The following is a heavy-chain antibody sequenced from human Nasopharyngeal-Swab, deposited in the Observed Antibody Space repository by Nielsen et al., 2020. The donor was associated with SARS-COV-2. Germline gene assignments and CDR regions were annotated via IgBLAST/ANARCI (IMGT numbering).Heavy chain of an antibody. D-gene: IGHD6-13*01. CDR1: GYTFTSYY. Sequence: ASVKVSCKASGYTFTSYYMHRVRQAPGQGLEWMGIINPSGGSTSYAQKFQGRVTMTRDTSTSTVYMELSSLRSEDTAVYYCARDLAGANIAAAGWFDPWGQGTLVTVSS. CDR2: INPSGGST. V-gene: IGHV1-46*01. J-gene: IGHJ5*02. CDR3: ARDLAGANIAAAGWFDP.